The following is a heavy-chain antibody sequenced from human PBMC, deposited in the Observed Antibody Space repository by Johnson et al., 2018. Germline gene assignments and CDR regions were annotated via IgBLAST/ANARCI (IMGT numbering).Heavy chain of an antibody. CDR2: IYYSGST. Sequence: QVQLQESGPGLVKASEPLSLTCTVSGGSISSSSYYWEWIRQPPGKGLEWIGTIYYSGSTYYNPSLKSRVTISVDTSKNQFSLRVNSVTAADTAVYYCSRRGGYCSGGGCYSRAFDIWAKGQWSPSLQ. V-gene: IGHV4-39*01. J-gene: IGHJ3*02. D-gene: IGHD2-15*01. CDR1: GGSISSSSYY. CDR3: SRRGGYCSGGGCYSRAFDI.